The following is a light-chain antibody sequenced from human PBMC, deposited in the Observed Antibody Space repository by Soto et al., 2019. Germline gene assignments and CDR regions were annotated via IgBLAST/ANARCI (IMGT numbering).Light chain of an antibody. CDR3: QQFAHWPPYT. CDR1: QNIFTN. Sequence: ETVMTQSPATLSVSPGERATLSCRASQNIFTNVAWYQQKPGQAPRLLIYRTSTRATGIPARFSGSGAGTEFTLTISNLQSEDSAVYFCQQFAHWPPYTFGQGTKLEI. V-gene: IGKV3-15*01. CDR2: RTS. J-gene: IGKJ2*01.